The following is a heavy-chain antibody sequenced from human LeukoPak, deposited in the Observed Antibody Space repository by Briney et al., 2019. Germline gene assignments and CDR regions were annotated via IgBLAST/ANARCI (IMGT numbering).Heavy chain of an antibody. D-gene: IGHD2-2*01. CDR1: GFTFSSYA. J-gene: IGHJ6*03. V-gene: IGHV3-23*01. CDR3: AKGLGYCSSTSCHGYYYYMDV. CDR2: ISGSGGST. Sequence: GGSLRLSCAASGFTFSSYAMSWVRQAPGKGLEWVSAISGSGGSTYYADSVKGRFTISRDNSKNTLYLQMNSLRAEDTAVYYCAKGLGYCSSTSCHGYYYYMDVWGKGTTVTVSS.